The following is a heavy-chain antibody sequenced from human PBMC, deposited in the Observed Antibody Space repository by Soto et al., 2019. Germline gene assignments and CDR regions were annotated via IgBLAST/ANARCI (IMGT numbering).Heavy chain of an antibody. Sequence: EVLLVESGGGLVQPGGSLRLSCAASGFTFSSYDMHWVRQATGKGLEWVSAIGTAGDTYYPGSVKGRFTISRENAKNSLYLQMSSLRAGDTAVYYCARGVGYYGSGSRLMAFDIWGQGTMVTVSS. CDR3: ARGVGYYGSGSRLMAFDI. CDR1: GFTFSSYD. V-gene: IGHV3-13*01. CDR2: IGTAGDT. J-gene: IGHJ3*02. D-gene: IGHD3-10*01.